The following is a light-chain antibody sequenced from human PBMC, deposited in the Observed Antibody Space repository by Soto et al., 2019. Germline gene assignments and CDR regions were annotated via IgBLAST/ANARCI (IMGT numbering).Light chain of an antibody. J-gene: IGLJ1*01. V-gene: IGLV1-44*01. CDR1: SSNIGRNT. Sequence: QSVLTQPPSASGTPGQRVTISCSGSSSNIGRNTVTWYQQLPGTAPKLLIYNNSQRPSGVPDRFSGSKSGSSASLAISGLQSVDEADYYCAAWDDSLNGPVFGTGTKVTVL. CDR3: AAWDDSLNGPV. CDR2: NNS.